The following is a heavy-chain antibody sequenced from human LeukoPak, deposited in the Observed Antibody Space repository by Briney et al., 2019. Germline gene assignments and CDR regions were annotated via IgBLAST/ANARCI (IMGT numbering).Heavy chain of an antibody. CDR1: GGSISSSSYY. D-gene: IGHD3-10*01. CDR2: IHYSGST. CDR3: ARQISALLWFGEYYMDV. Sequence: SETLSLTCTVSGGSISSSSYYWGWIRQPPGKGLEWIGSIHYSGSTYYNPSLKSRVTISVDTSKNQFSLKLSSVTAADTAVYYCARQISALLWFGEYYMDVWGKGTTVTVSS. J-gene: IGHJ6*03. V-gene: IGHV4-39*01.